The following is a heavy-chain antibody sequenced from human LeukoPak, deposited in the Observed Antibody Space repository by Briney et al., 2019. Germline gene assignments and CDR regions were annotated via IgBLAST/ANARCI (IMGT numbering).Heavy chain of an antibody. Sequence: PSETLSLTCAVYGGSFSGYYWSRIRQPPGKGLEWIGEINHSGSTNYNPSLKSRVTISVDTSKNQFSLKLSSVTAADTAVYYCARGANYYGSGSYRSFDYWGQGTLVTVSS. J-gene: IGHJ4*02. CDR3: ARGANYYGSGSYRSFDY. CDR2: INHSGST. CDR1: GGSFSGYY. V-gene: IGHV4-34*01. D-gene: IGHD3-10*01.